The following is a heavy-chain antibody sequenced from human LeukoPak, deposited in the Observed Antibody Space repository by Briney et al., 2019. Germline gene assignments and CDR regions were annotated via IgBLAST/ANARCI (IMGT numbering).Heavy chain of an antibody. V-gene: IGHV3-30*02. Sequence: GSLRLSCAASGFTFSSYGMHWVRQAPGKGLDWVAFIRYDGRNKYYADSVKGRFTISRDNAKNSLYLQMNSLTAEDTAIYYCAREGRYYGSGSHRDGFDIWGQGTMVNVSS. CDR1: GFTFSSYG. CDR2: IRYDGRNK. J-gene: IGHJ3*02. CDR3: AREGRYYGSGSHRDGFDI. D-gene: IGHD3-10*01.